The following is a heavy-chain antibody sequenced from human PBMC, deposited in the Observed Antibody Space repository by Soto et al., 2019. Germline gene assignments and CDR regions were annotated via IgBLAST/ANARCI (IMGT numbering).Heavy chain of an antibody. CDR3: ARDEDYRGTTLDP. J-gene: IGHJ5*02. D-gene: IGHD1-7*01. CDR1: GGTFSSYA. V-gene: IGHV1-69*13. CDR2: IIPIFGTA. Sequence: SVKVSCTASGGTFSSYAISWVLQAPGQGLEWMGGIIPIFGTANYAQKFQGRVTITADESTSTAYMELSSLRSEDTAVYYWARDEDYRGTTLDPRGQRTLVTVAS.